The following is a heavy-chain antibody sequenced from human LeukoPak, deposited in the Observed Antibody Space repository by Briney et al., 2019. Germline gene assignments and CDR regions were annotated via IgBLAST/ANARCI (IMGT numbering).Heavy chain of an antibody. CDR2: ISSSSSTI. V-gene: IGHV3-48*04. CDR1: GFTFRSYS. CDR3: ARNTDTVTTLYYYYGMDV. J-gene: IGHJ6*02. Sequence: GGSLRLSCAASGFTFRSYSMNWVRQAPGKGLEWVSYISSSSSTIYYADSVKGRFTISRDNAKNSLYLQMNSLRAEDTAVYYCARNTDTVTTLYYYYGMDVWGQGTTVTVSS. D-gene: IGHD4-17*01.